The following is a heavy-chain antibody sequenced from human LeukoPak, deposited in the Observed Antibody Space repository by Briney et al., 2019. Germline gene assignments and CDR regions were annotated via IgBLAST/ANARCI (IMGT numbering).Heavy chain of an antibody. CDR1: GFTFSSYA. CDR3: AKVPYLPYYYDSSGYYLDY. V-gene: IGHV3-23*01. CDR2: ISGSGGST. D-gene: IGHD3-22*01. Sequence: PGGSLRLSCAASGFTFSSYAMSWVRLAPGKGLEWVSAISGSGGSTYYADSVKGRFTISKDNSKNTLYLQMNSLRAEDTAVYYCAKVPYLPYYYDSSGYYLDYWGQGTLVTVSS. J-gene: IGHJ4*02.